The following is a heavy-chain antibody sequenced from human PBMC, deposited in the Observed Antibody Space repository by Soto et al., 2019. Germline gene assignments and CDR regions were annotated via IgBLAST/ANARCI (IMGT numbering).Heavy chain of an antibody. CDR1: GYIFVNYG. CDR3: VMVDNYVTPTPQDV. CDR2: ISPYTGNT. V-gene: IGHV1-18*01. Sequence: QVQLVQSGDEVKKPGASVKVSCKASGYIFVNYGIAWVRQAPGQGLEGMGWISPYTGNTHSATKIQGRLTMTTDTSTSTAYMYLGSLTSDDTAVYYCVMVDNYVTPTPQDVWGQGTTVTVSS. J-gene: IGHJ6*02. D-gene: IGHD3-16*01.